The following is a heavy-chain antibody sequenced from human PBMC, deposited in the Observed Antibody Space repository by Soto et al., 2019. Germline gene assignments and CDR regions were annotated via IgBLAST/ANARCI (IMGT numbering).Heavy chain of an antibody. J-gene: IGHJ5*02. D-gene: IGHD2-15*01. V-gene: IGHV3-74*01. CDR2: INSDGSST. CDR1: GFTFSSYW. Sequence: EVQLVESGGGLVQPGGSLRLSCAASGFTFSSYWMHWVRQAPGKGLVWVSRINSDGSSTSYSDSVKGRFTISRDNDKNTLYLQMNSRRAEDTAVYYCARSIAAGVNWFDPWGQGTLVTVSS. CDR3: ARSIAAGVNWFDP.